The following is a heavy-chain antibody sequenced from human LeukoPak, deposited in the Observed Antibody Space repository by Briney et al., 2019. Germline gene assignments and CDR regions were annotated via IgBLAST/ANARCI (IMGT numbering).Heavy chain of an antibody. CDR2: INPNSGGT. D-gene: IGHD3-3*01. V-gene: IGHV1-2*02. CDR1: GYTFTGYY. J-gene: IGHJ3*02. Sequence: ASVKVSCKASGYTFTGYYMHWVRQAPGQGLEWMGWINPNSGGTNYAQKFQGRVTMTTDTSTNTAYMELRSLTSDDTAVYYCARTFYDFWSGFSNYDSSHIWGQGTLVTVSS. CDR3: ARTFYDFWSGFSNYDSSHI.